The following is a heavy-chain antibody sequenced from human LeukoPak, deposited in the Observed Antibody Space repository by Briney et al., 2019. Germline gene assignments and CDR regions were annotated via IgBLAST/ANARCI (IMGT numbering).Heavy chain of an antibody. V-gene: IGHV3-21*01. Sequence: PGGALRLSCAASGFNFSSYSMNWVRHAPAKGLEGVSSISSSSSYIYHADSVKGRLTISRDNAKNSLYLQMNSLRAEDTAVYYCARDGGDSSSWSFDYWGQGTLVTVSS. D-gene: IGHD6-13*01. CDR3: ARDGGDSSSWSFDY. CDR1: GFNFSSYS. CDR2: ISSSSSYI. J-gene: IGHJ4*02.